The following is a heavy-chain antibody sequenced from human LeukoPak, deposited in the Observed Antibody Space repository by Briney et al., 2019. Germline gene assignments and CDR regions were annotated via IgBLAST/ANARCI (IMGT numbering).Heavy chain of an antibody. V-gene: IGHV5-51*01. CDR2: IYPGDSDT. J-gene: IGHJ4*02. Sequence: GESLKISCKGSGYSFTSYWIGWVRQMPGKVLEWMGIIYPGDSDTRYSPSFQGQVTISADKSISTAYLQWSSLKASDTAMYNCARSGGYSGSYYEAIDYWGQGTLVTVTS. CDR1: GYSFTSYW. CDR3: ARSGGYSGSYYEAIDY. D-gene: IGHD1-26*01.